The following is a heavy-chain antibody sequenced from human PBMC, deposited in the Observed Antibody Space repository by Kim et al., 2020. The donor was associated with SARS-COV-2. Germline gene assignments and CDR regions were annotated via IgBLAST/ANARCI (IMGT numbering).Heavy chain of an antibody. V-gene: IGHV4-59*13. CDR1: GGSISSYY. CDR2: IYYSGST. Sequence: SETLSLTCTVSGGSISSYYWSWIRQPPGKGLEWIGYIYYSGSTNYNPSLKSRVTISVDTSKNQFSLKLSSVTAADTAVYYCARDRPHYDFWSGYYGFDPWGQGTLVTVSS. D-gene: IGHD3-3*01. CDR3: ARDRPHYDFWSGYYGFDP. J-gene: IGHJ5*02.